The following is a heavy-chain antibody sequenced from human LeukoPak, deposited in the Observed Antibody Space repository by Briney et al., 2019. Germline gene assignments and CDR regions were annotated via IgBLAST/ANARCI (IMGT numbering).Heavy chain of an antibody. CDR1: GYTFIGYY. Sequence: ASVTVSCKASGYTFIGYYIHWVRQAPGQGLEWMGWINPNTFGTNYAQNFQGRVTMTRDTFISTAYMEVSRLRSDDTAVYYCARAAAADLANYFDYWGQGTLVTVSS. CDR2: INPNTFGT. J-gene: IGHJ4*02. V-gene: IGHV1-2*02. CDR3: ARAAAADLANYFDY. D-gene: IGHD6-13*01.